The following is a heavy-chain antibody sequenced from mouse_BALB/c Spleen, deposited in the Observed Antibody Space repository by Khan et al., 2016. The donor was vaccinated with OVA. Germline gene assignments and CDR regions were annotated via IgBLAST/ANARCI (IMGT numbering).Heavy chain of an antibody. D-gene: IGHD2-14*01. Sequence: QVQLQQSGAELARPGASVKMSCKASGYTFTSYTMHWVKQRPGQGLEWIGYINPSNGYTNYNQKFKDKATLTADKSSSTAYMQRNSLTSEDSAVXSCVRSGAYYRYDGYFDVWGAGTTVTVSS. CDR2: INPSNGYT. J-gene: IGHJ1*01. V-gene: IGHV1-4*01. CDR3: VRSGAYYRYDGYFDV. CDR1: GYTFTSYT.